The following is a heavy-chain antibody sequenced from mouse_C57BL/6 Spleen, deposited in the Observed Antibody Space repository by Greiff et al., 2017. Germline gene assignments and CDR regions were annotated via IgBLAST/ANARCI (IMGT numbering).Heavy chain of an antibody. J-gene: IGHJ2*01. Sequence: EVQRVESGPGLVKPSQSLSLTCSVTGYSITSGYYWNWIRQFPGNNLEWMGYISYDGSNNYNPSLKNRISITRDTSKNQFFLKLNSVTTEDTATYYCARNYYGSSLDYWGQGTTLTVAS. CDR2: ISYDGSN. D-gene: IGHD1-1*01. V-gene: IGHV3-6*01. CDR1: GYSITSGYY. CDR3: ARNYYGSSLDY.